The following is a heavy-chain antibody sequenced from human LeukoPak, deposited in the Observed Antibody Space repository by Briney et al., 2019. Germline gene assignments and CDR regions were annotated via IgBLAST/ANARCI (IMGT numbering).Heavy chain of an antibody. D-gene: IGHD3-10*01. Sequence: RGSLRLSCAASGFTFSSYSMNWVRQAPGKGLEWVSSISSSSSYIYYADSVKGRFTISRDNVKNTLYLQMNSLRVEDTAVYYCASWPVGWYGEDSWGQGTLVTVSS. CDR3: ASWPVGWYGEDS. J-gene: IGHJ4*02. CDR2: ISSSSSYI. V-gene: IGHV3-21*04. CDR1: GFTFSSYS.